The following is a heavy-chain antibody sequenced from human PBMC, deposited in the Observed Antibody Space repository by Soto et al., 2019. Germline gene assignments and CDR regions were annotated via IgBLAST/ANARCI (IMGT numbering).Heavy chain of an antibody. CDR1: GASIRSYY. Sequence: PSETLSLTCTVSGASIRSYYWSWIRQSPGKGLEWIGYIYHSGSTNYNPSLKSRVTMSVDTSKNQFSLKLTSVTAADTAVYYCASGSPDFYWGQGTLVTVSS. V-gene: IGHV4-59*01. CDR2: IYHSGST. CDR3: ASGSPDFY. J-gene: IGHJ4*02. D-gene: IGHD2-21*01.